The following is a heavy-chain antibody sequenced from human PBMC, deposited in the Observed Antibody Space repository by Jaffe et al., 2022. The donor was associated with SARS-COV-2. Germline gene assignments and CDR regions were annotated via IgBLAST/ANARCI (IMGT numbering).Heavy chain of an antibody. J-gene: IGHJ6*02. V-gene: IGHV3-23*01. D-gene: IGHD2-15*01. Sequence: EVQLLESGGGLVQPGGSLRLSCAASGFTFSSYAMSWVRQAPGKGLEWVSAISGSGGSTYYADSVKGRFTISRDNSKNTLYLQMNSLRAEDTAVYYCAKRRSVRRWFSSPEQQLRGGMDVWGQGTTVTVSS. CDR3: AKRRSVRRWFSSPEQQLRGGMDV. CDR1: GFTFSSYA. CDR2: ISGSGGST.